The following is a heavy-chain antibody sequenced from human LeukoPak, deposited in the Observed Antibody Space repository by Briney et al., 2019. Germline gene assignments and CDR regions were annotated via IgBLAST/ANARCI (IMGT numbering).Heavy chain of an antibody. Sequence: SETLSLTCTVSGGSISSYYWSWIRQPPGKGLEWIGYIYYSGSTKYNPSLKSRVTISVDTSNNQFSLKLSSVTAADTAAYYCASLGYTSGWFSDDVFDIWGQGTMVTVSS. D-gene: IGHD6-19*01. CDR3: ASLGYTSGWFSDDVFDI. CDR1: GGSISSYY. CDR2: IYYSGST. V-gene: IGHV4-59*01. J-gene: IGHJ3*02.